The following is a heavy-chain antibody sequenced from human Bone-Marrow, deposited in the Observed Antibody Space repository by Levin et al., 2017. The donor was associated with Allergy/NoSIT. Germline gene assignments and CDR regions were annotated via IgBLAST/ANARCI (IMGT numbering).Heavy chain of an antibody. Sequence: PGGSLRLSCAASGFSFSDFAMTWVRQAPGKGLEWISAISSGGGSTYFADAVKGRFTLSRDNSRNSLSLQMNSLRADDTAVYFCAKGKGSSWYGPLDSWGQGIRVTVSS. CDR3: AKGKGSSWYGPLDS. D-gene: IGHD6-13*01. CDR2: ISSGGGST. CDR1: GFSFSDFA. V-gene: IGHV3-23*01. J-gene: IGHJ4*02.